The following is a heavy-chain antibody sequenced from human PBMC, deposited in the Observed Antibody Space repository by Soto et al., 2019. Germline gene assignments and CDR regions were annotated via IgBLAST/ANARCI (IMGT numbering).Heavy chain of an antibody. J-gene: IGHJ4*02. V-gene: IGHV1-18*01. CDR3: ARDTPPTDY. CDR2: ISAYNTNT. CDR1: GYIFTSYH. Sequence: QVQLVQSGAEVKKPGASVKVSCKTSGYIFTSYHISWVRQAPGQGLEWMGWISAYNTNTTYAQKFQGRVTMTTDTLPSTAYTELWSLRSHDTAVYYCARDTPPTDYWGQGTLVIVSS.